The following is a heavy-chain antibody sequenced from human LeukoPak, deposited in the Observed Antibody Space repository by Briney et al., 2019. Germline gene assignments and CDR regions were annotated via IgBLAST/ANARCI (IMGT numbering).Heavy chain of an antibody. J-gene: IGHJ4*02. CDR2: IRYDGSNK. Sequence: PGGSLRLSCAASGFTFSSYGMHWVRQAPGKGLEWVGFIRYDGSNKYYADSVKGRFTISRDNSKNTLYLQMNSLRAEDTAVYYCAKDPQKWESYFDYWGQGTLVTVPS. CDR3: AKDPQKWESYFDY. D-gene: IGHD1-26*01. V-gene: IGHV3-30*02. CDR1: GFTFSSYG.